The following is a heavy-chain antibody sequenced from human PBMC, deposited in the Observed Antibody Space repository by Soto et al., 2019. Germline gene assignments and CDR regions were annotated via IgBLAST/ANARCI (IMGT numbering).Heavy chain of an antibody. CDR2: ISYDGSNK. J-gene: IGHJ4*02. V-gene: IGHV3-30-3*01. D-gene: IGHD3-22*01. CDR1: GFTFSSYA. Sequence: GGSLRLSCAASGFTFSSYAMHWVRQAPGKGLEWVAVISYDGSNKYYADSVKGRFTISRDNSKNTLYLQMNSLRAEDTAVYYCARDSHHTMIVELLDYWGQGTLVTVSS. CDR3: ARDSHHTMIVELLDY.